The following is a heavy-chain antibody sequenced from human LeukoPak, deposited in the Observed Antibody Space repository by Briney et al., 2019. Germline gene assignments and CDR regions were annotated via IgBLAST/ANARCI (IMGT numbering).Heavy chain of an antibody. V-gene: IGHV4-34*01. CDR3: ASTYCSGGSCYEDDYYYYYMDV. CDR1: GGSFSGYY. Sequence: SETLSLTCAVYGGSFSGYYWSWIRQPPGKGLEWIGEINHSGSTNYNPSLKSRVTISVDTSKNQFSLKLSSVTAADTAVYYCASTYCSGGSCYEDDYYYYYMDVWGKGTTVTVSS. J-gene: IGHJ6*03. D-gene: IGHD2-15*01. CDR2: INHSGST.